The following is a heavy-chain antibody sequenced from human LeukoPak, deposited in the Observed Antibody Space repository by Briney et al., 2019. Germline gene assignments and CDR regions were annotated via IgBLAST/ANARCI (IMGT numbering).Heavy chain of an antibody. CDR1: GFTFSDYY. CDR2: ISGSGGGT. D-gene: IGHD2-21*02. V-gene: IGHV3-23*01. Sequence: GGSLRLSCAASGFTFSDYYMSWIRQAPGKGLEWVSVISGSGGGTFYADSVKGRFTISRDNSKNTLYLQMNSLRAEDTAVYYCAKKTATQNFDYWGPGTLVTVSS. J-gene: IGHJ4*02. CDR3: AKKTATQNFDY.